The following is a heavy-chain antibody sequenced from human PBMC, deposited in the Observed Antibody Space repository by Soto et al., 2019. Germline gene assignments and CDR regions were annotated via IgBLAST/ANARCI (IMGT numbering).Heavy chain of an antibody. V-gene: IGHV4-31*03. D-gene: IGHD2-8*02. Sequence: QVQLQESGPGLVKPSQTLSLTCTVSGGSISSGGYYWSWIRQHPGKGLEWIGYISYSGSTYYNPSCRWRVTISVSPANTQFYLKLSSVTAADTAGYSRAREGPGGYLGYWGQGTLVIVSS. CDR3: AREGPGGYLGY. J-gene: IGHJ4*02. CDR2: ISYSGST. CDR1: GGSISSGGYY.